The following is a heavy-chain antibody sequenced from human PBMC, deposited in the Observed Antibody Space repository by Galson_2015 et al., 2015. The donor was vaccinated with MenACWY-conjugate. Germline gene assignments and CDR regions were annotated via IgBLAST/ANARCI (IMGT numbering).Heavy chain of an antibody. CDR3: ARVEFSVTLVRGCMDV. J-gene: IGHJ6*02. CDR2: IYHSGST. CDR1: GGSISSSNW. D-gene: IGHD3-10*01. V-gene: IGHV4-4*02. Sequence: ETLSLTCAVSGGSISSSNWWSWVRPPPGQGLEWIGEIYHSGSTSYNPSLKSRVTISVDESKNQFSLNLSSMTSADTAVYYCARVEFSVTLVRGCMDVWGQGTTVTVSS.